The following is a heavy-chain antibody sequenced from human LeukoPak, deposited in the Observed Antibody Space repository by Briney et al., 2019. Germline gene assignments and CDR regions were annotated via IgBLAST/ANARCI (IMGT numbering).Heavy chain of an antibody. CDR2: ISSSSSYI. J-gene: IGHJ3*02. CDR3: ARLWAVAGASGAFDI. CDR1: GFTFSSYW. V-gene: IGHV3-21*01. D-gene: IGHD6-19*01. Sequence: GGSLRLSCAASGFTFSSYWMHWVRQAPGKGLEWVSSISSSSSYIYYADSVKGRFTISRDNAKDSLYLQMNSLRAEDTAVYYCARLWAVAGASGAFDIWGQGTMVTVSS.